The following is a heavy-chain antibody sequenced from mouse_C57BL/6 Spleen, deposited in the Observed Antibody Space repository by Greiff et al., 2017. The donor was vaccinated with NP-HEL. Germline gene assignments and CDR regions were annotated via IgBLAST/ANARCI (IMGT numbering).Heavy chain of an antibody. J-gene: IGHJ2*01. V-gene: IGHV1-15*01. D-gene: IGHD2-4*01. CDR1: GYTFTDYE. CDR2: IDPETGST. Sequence: QVQLQQSGAELVRPGASVTLSCKASGYTFTDYEMHWVKQTPVHGLEWIGAIDPETGSTAYNQKFKGKAILTADRSSSTAYMELRSLTSEDSAVYYCTLYYDYPSFDYWGQGTTLTVSS. CDR3: TLYYDYPSFDY.